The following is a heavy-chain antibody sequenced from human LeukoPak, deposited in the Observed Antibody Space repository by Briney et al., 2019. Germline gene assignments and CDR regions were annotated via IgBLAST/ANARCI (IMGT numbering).Heavy chain of an antibody. CDR3: VLLSLTPG. V-gene: IGHV3-48*01. J-gene: IGHJ4*02. CDR2: ISSSSTI. Sequence: GGSLRLSCAASGFTFSSYSMNWVRQAPGKGLEWVSYISSSSTIYYADSVKGRFTISRDNAKNSLYLQMNSLRAEDTAVYYCVLLSLTPGWGQGTLVTVSS. CDR1: GFTFSSYS. D-gene: IGHD3-10*01.